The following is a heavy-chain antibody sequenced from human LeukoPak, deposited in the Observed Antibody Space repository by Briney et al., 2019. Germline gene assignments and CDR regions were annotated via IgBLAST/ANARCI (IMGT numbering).Heavy chain of an antibody. D-gene: IGHD6-25*01. CDR2: INPNSGGT. Sequence: ASVKVSCKASGYTFTGYYMHWVRQAPGQGLEWMGWINPNSGGTNYAQKFQGRVTMTRDTSISTAYMELSRLRSDDTAVYYCARDPHAARAYFDYWGQGTLVTVS. V-gene: IGHV1-2*02. J-gene: IGHJ4*02. CDR3: ARDPHAARAYFDY. CDR1: GYTFTGYY.